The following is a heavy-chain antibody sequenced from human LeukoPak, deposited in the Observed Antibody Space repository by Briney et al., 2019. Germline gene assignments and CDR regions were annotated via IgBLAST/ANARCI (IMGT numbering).Heavy chain of an antibody. J-gene: IGHJ4*02. CDR3: AKDPRSSGWYLGGDY. CDR2: ISYDGSNK. D-gene: IGHD6-19*01. V-gene: IGHV3-30*18. CDR1: GFTFRSYG. Sequence: GRSLRLSCAASGFTFRSYGMHWVRQAPGKGLEWVAVISYDGSNKYYADSVKGRFTISRDNSKNTLYLRMNSLRTEDTAVYYCAKDPRSSGWYLGGDYWGQGTLVTVSS.